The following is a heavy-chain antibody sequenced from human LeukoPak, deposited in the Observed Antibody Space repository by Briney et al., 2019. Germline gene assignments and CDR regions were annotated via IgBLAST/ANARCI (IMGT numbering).Heavy chain of an antibody. J-gene: IGHJ4*02. V-gene: IGHV1-69*05. CDR3: ARVPNGYSYGPPFDY. CDR1: GGTFSSYA. D-gene: IGHD5-18*01. CDR2: IIPIFGTA. Sequence: ASVKVSCKDSGGTFSSYAISWVRQAPGQGLEWMGGIIPIFGTANYAQKFQGRVTITTDESTSTAYMELSSLRSEDTAIYYCARVPNGYSYGPPFDYWGQGTLVTVSS.